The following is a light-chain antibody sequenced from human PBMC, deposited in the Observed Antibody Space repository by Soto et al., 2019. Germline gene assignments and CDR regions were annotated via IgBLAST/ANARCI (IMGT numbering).Light chain of an antibody. CDR2: GAS. Sequence: EIVMTQSPATLSVSPGERVTLSCRASQSVNNKVAWYQQKPGQAPRLLIFGASNRATGIPARFSGSGSVTEFTLTISRLQSEDFAVYYCQQYNNWPPITFGQGTRLEIK. CDR3: QQYNNWPPIT. V-gene: IGKV3-15*01. CDR1: QSVNNK. J-gene: IGKJ5*01.